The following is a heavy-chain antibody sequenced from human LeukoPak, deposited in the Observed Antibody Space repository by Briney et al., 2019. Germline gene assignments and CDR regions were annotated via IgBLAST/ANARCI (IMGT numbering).Heavy chain of an antibody. D-gene: IGHD6-19*01. CDR2: IWYDGSNK. J-gene: IGHJ4*02. CDR3: AKELGSGWPNIDY. V-gene: IGHV3-33*06. CDR1: GFTFSSYG. Sequence: PGGSLRLSCAASGFTFSSYGMHWVRQAPGKGLEWVAVIWYDGSNKYYADSVKGRFTISRDNSKNTLYLQMNSLRAEDTAVYYCAKELGSGWPNIDYWGQGTLVTVSS.